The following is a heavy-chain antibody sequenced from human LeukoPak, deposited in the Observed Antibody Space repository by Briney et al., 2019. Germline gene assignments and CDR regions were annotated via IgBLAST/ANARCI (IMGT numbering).Heavy chain of an antibody. V-gene: IGHV1-46*01. CDR2: INSSGGIT. CDR3: ARGSGTSNYLIAY. J-gene: IGHJ4*02. CDR1: GYTFSSYY. D-gene: IGHD5-24*01. Sequence: GASVKVSRKASGYTFSSYYMHWVRQAPGQGLEWMGIINSSGGITSYLQKFQGRVTMTRDTSTSTVYMELSSLRSEDTAVYYCARGSGTSNYLIAYWGQGTLVTVSS.